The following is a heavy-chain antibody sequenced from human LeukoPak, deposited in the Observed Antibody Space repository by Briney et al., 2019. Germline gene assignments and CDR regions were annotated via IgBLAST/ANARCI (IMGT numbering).Heavy chain of an antibody. CDR1: GYTFTSNY. V-gene: IGHV1-46*01. J-gene: IGHJ4*02. CDR3: VRDQGGAVSY. Sequence: GASVKVSCKASGYTFTSNYLHWVRQAPGQGLEWMGIINPSGGSTNYAQRFQGRVTMTRDMSTSTVYMELSSLRSEDTAVYYCVRDQGGAVSYWGQGTLVTVSS. D-gene: IGHD3-16*01. CDR2: INPSGGST.